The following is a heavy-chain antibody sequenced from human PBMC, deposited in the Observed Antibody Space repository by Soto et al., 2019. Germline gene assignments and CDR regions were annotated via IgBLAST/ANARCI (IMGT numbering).Heavy chain of an antibody. D-gene: IGHD1-7*01. V-gene: IGHV1-18*01. Sequence: QVQLVQSGAEVKKPGASVKVSCKASGYTFSNDAITWVRQAPGQGLEWMGWVSAYNGNTNYAQKFKGRVTMTTDTSTSTAYMEIRSLRYDETAVYFGARASRYYWNYMRYWGQGTLVTVSS. CDR1: GYTFSNDA. CDR2: VSAYNGNT. CDR3: ARASRYYWNYMRY. J-gene: IGHJ4*02.